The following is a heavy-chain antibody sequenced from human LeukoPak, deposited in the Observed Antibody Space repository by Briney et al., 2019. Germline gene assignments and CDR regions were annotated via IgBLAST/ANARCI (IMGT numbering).Heavy chain of an antibody. CDR3: ARHPIVGATNPPY. CDR1: GGSISSYY. J-gene: IGHJ4*02. Sequence: SETLSLTCTVSGGSISSYYWSWIRQPPGKGLEWIGHIYNSGSTNYNPSLKSRVTISADTSKNQFSLKLSSVTAADTAVYYCARHPIVGATNPPYWGQGTLVTVSS. V-gene: IGHV4-59*08. CDR2: IYNSGST. D-gene: IGHD1-26*01.